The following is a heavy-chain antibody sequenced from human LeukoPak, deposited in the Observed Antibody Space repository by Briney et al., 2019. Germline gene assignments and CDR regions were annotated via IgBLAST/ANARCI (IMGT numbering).Heavy chain of an antibody. Sequence: ASVKVSCKASGYTFTGYYMHWVRQAPGQGLEWMGWISAYNGNTNYAQKLQGRVTMTTDTSTSTAYMELRSLRSDDTAVYYCARQEYSSSWYNWFDPWGQGTLVTVSS. J-gene: IGHJ5*02. CDR1: GYTFTGYY. D-gene: IGHD6-13*01. V-gene: IGHV1-18*04. CDR3: ARQEYSSSWYNWFDP. CDR2: ISAYNGNT.